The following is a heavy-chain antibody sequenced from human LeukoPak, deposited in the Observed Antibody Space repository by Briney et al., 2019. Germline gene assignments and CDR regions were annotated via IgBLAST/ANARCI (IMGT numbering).Heavy chain of an antibody. CDR1: GGSISSYY. V-gene: IGHV4-59*01. D-gene: IGHD4-17*01. CDR2: MYNSGST. J-gene: IGHJ5*02. CDR3: ARVPHFGDYGWFDP. Sequence: SETLSLTCTVSGGSISSYYWSWIRQPPGKGLESIGYMYNSGSTNYNPSLKSRVTISIDTSKNQFSLKLSSVTAADTAVYYCARVPHFGDYGWFDPWGQGSLVTVSS.